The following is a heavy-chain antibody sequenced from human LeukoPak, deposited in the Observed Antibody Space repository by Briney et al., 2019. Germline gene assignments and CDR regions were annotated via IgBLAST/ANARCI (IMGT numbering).Heavy chain of an antibody. V-gene: IGHV1-18*01. CDR3: ARDPPGGLLVGATPDY. CDR1: GYTFTSYG. Sequence: EASVKVSCKASGYTFTSYGISWVRQAPGQGLEWMGWISAYNGNTNYAQKLQGRVTMTTDTSTSTAYMELRSLRSDDTAVYYCARDPPGGLLVGATPDYWGQGTLVTVSS. CDR2: ISAYNGNT. J-gene: IGHJ4*02. D-gene: IGHD1-26*01.